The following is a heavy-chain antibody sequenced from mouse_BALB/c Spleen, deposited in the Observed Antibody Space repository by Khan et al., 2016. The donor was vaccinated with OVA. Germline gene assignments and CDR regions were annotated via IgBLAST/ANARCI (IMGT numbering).Heavy chain of an antibody. CDR3: ARDYFGSSGYFDV. Sequence: EVQLQESGPGLVKPSQSLSLTCSITGYSITSGYYWNWIRQFPGNKLEWMGYIRYAGNNNYSPSLKNRTSITRDTSKNQFFLRLNSVTTEDTATYYCARDYFGSSGYFDVWGAGTTVTVSA. J-gene: IGHJ1*01. V-gene: IGHV3-6*02. CDR1: GYSITSGYY. CDR2: IRYAGNN. D-gene: IGHD1-1*01.